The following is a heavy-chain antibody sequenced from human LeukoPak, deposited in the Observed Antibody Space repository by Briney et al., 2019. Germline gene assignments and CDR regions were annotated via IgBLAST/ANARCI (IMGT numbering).Heavy chain of an antibody. CDR1: GYTFTSYY. D-gene: IGHD2-2*01. CDR3: AIFTGIVVVPVPY. CDR2: INPSGGST. V-gene: IGHV1-46*01. Sequence: GASVKVSCKASGYTFTSYYMHWVRQAPGQGLEWMGIINPSGGSTSYAQKFQGRVNMTRDTSTSTVYMELSSLRSEDTAVYYCAIFTGIVVVPVPYWGQGTLVTVSS. J-gene: IGHJ4*02.